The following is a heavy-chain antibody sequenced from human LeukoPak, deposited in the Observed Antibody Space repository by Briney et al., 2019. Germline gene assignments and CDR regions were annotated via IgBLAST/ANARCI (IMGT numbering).Heavy chain of an antibody. J-gene: IGHJ4*02. D-gene: IGHD5-24*01. CDR1: GYTFTSYY. CDR2: INPSGGST. CDR3: GRDGDDGYNYRRGFDY. V-gene: IGHV1-46*01. Sequence: ASVKVSCKASGYTFTSYYMHWVRQAPGQGLEWMGIINPSGGSTSYAQKFQGRVTMTRDTSTSTVYMELSSLSSEDPAVYYCGRDGDDGYNYRRGFDYWGQGTLVTVSS.